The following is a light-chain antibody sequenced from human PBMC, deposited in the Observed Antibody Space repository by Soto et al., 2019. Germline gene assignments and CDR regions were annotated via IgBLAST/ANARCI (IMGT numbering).Light chain of an antibody. CDR2: DKY. CDR3: QPYNNWQLT. CDR1: QGIGDT. V-gene: IGKV3-15*01. Sequence: MRQSPATLSVSPGQGDTLSCRASQGIGDTLAWYQHKPGQNNRIIIYDKYTRATGVKNRFSGSRSGAEFTLTINSMQSEDFAVYYCQPYNNWQLTLGGGTKVDIK. J-gene: IGKJ4*01.